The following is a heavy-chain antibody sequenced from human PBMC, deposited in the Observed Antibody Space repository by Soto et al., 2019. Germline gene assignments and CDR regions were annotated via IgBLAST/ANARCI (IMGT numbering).Heavy chain of an antibody. CDR2: INGGNDGT. CDR3: TCQSYSTSWYIY. Sequence: ASVKVSCKASGYRFTSYAMHWVRQAPGQRPEWMGWINGGNDGTKYSQKFQGRVTITRDTSASTAYMELSSLRSDDTAVYYCTCQSYSTSWYIYWGQGTLVTVSS. D-gene: IGHD6-13*01. V-gene: IGHV1-3*01. J-gene: IGHJ4*02. CDR1: GYRFTSYA.